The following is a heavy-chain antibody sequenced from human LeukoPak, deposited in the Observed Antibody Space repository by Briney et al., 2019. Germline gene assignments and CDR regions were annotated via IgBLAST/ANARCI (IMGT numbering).Heavy chain of an antibody. CDR3: ATCSGGSCYHDY. CDR1: GGSISSGGYY. J-gene: IGHJ4*02. D-gene: IGHD2-15*01. Sequence: PSETLSLTCTVSGGSISSGGYYWSWIRQHPGKGLEWIGYTYYSGSTYYNPSLKSRVTISVDTSKNQFSLKLSSVTAADTAVYYCATCSGGSCYHDYWGQGTLVTVSS. CDR2: TYYSGST. V-gene: IGHV4-31*03.